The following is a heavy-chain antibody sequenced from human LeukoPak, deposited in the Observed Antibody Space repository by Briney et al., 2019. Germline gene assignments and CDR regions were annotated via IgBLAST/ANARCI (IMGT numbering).Heavy chain of an antibody. J-gene: IGHJ4*02. V-gene: IGHV3-74*01. D-gene: IGHD2-15*01. CDR3: AKAPVTTCRGAFCYPFDY. Sequence: GGSLRLSCAVSGFTFSSYWMHWVRQAPGKGLVWVSRINRDGSSTSYADSVKRRFTISRDNTKNTLHLQMSRLRPEDAAVYYCAKAPVTTCRGAFCYPFDYWGLGTLVTVSS. CDR2: INRDGSST. CDR1: GFTFSSYW.